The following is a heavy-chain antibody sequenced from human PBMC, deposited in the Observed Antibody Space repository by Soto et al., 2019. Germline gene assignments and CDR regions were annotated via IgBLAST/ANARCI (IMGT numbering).Heavy chain of an antibody. CDR2: ISGSGDNI. V-gene: IGHV3-11*04. CDR3: VRDSARIVVVPRVDGDNWFYP. Sequence: QVHLVESGGGVVKPAGSLRLSCAASGFTFSDYFMSWIRQAPGKGLEWVSFISGSGDNIKYADSVKGRFTISRDNAKNSLYLQMNSLRDEDTAVYYCVRDSARIVVVPRVDGDNWFYPWGQGTLVTVSS. D-gene: IGHD2-2*01. J-gene: IGHJ5*02. CDR1: GFTFSDYF.